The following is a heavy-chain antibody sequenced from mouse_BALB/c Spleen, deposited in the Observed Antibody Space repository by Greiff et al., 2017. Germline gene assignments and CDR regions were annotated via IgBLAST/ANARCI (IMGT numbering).Heavy chain of an antibody. CDR1: GYTFTSYW. CDR3: ARSTMVTKCFDY. Sequence: QVQLKQSGAELAKPGASVKMSCKASGYTFTSYWMHWVKQRPGQGLEWIGYINPSTGYTEYNQKFKDKATLTADKSSSTAYMQLSSLTSEDSAVYYCARSTMVTKCFDYWGQGTTLTVSA. V-gene: IGHV1-7*01. J-gene: IGHJ2*01. CDR2: INPSTGYT. D-gene: IGHD2-1*01.